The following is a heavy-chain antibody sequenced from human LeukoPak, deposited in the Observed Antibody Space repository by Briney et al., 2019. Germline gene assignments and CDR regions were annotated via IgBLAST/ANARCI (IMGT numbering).Heavy chain of an antibody. V-gene: IGHV3-30-3*01. D-gene: IGHD1-26*01. CDR2: ISSTGNIK. CDR3: ARGRWELLYYYYYMDV. J-gene: IGHJ6*03. CDR1: GFSFSSTS. Sequence: GGSLRLSCAASGFSFSSTSMHWVRQAPGKGLEWVAVISSTGNIKNFADSVKGRFTISRDNAKNTLYLQMNSLRAEDTAVYYCARGRWELLYYYYYMDVWGKGTTVTVSS.